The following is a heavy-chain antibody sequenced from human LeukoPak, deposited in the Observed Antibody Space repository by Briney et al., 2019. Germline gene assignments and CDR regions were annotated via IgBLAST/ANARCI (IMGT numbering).Heavy chain of an antibody. D-gene: IGHD1-26*01. Sequence: GGSLRLSCAASGFTFSSNWMHWVRHAPGKGLVWVSRINNDGSSTSYADSVKGRFTISRDNAKNTLYLQMNGLRAEDTAVYYCARGELSYLRLLDCWGQGTLVTVSS. J-gene: IGHJ4*02. CDR2: INNDGSST. V-gene: IGHV3-74*01. CDR3: ARGELSYLRLLDC. CDR1: GFTFSSNW.